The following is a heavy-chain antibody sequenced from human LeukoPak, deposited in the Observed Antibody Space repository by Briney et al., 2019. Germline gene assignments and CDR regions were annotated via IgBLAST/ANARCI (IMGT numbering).Heavy chain of an antibody. CDR2: ISVYNGNT. D-gene: IGHD6-13*01. J-gene: IGHJ4*02. V-gene: IGHV1-18*01. CDR1: GFTFTSYG. Sequence: ASVKVSCKASGFTFTSYGFSWVRQAPGQGLEWIGWISVYNGNTNYEQQLKGRVTMNTDTSTSKAYMELRSLISDDKAIYYCARVSSSWYYFDYWGQGTLVTVSS. CDR3: ARVSSSWYYFDY.